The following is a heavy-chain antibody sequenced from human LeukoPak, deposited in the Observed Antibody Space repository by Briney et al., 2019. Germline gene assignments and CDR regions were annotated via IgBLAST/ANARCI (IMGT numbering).Heavy chain of an antibody. CDR3: ARAPSEIGGYYPEYFRH. Sequence: GRSLRLSCAAAGFTFSNYWMHWVRQAPGKGLVWVSRIKSDGRTNYADSVKGRFTISRDNAKNTVSLQMNSLRAEDTGVYYCARAPSEIGGYYPEYFRHWGQGTLVTVSS. V-gene: IGHV3-74*01. D-gene: IGHD3-22*01. CDR1: GFTFSNYW. CDR2: IKSDGRT. J-gene: IGHJ1*01.